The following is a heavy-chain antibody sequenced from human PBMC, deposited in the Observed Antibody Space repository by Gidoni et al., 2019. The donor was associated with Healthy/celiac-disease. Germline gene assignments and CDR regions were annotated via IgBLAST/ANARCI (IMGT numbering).Heavy chain of an antibody. CDR1: GGTFSSYA. Sequence: QLQLLKSGAEVKKHGSSVKVSCKASGGTFSSYAIHWGRQAPGQGLEWMGGIIPIFGTANYAQKFQGRVTITADESTSTAYMDLSSLRSEDTAVYYCAREKQGNDYVWGSYRYDPFDPWGQGTLVTVSS. D-gene: IGHD3-16*02. CDR2: IIPIFGTA. V-gene: IGHV1-69*01. CDR3: AREKQGNDYVWGSYRYDPFDP. J-gene: IGHJ5*02.